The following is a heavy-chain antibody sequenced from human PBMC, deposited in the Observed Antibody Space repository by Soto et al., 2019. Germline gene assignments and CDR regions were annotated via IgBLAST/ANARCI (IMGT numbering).Heavy chain of an antibody. Sequence: GESLKISCKDSGYSFTTYWIGWVRQMPGKGLEWMGIVNPGGDSDIQYSPSSQGQVTISADVSINTIYLEWSSLKASDTAMYYCARTESGYSYGFADVWGQGTTVTVSS. CDR3: ARTESGYSYGFADV. D-gene: IGHD5-18*01. J-gene: IGHJ6*01. CDR2: VNPGGDSDI. V-gene: IGHV5-51*01. CDR1: GYSFTTYW.